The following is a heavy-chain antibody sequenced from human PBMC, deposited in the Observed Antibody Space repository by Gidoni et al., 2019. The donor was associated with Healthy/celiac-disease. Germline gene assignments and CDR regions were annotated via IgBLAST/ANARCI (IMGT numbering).Heavy chain of an antibody. CDR1: GYTFTSSY. CDR2: INPSGGST. J-gene: IGHJ6*02. V-gene: IGHV1-46*01. D-gene: IGHD2-21*02. CDR3: ARDRFGCGGDCSPLVYYGMDV. Sequence: QVQLVQSGAEVKKPGASVKVSCKASGYTFTSSYIHWGRQAPGQGLEWMGIINPSGGSTSYAQKFQGRVTMTRDTSTSTVYMELSSLRSEDTAVYYCARDRFGCGGDCSPLVYYGMDVWGQGTTVTVSS.